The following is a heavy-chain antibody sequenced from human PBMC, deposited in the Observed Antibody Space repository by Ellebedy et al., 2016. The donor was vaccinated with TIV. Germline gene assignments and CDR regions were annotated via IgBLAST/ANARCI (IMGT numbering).Heavy chain of an antibody. CDR1: GFNFRSYW. CDR2: IYQDGTMK. V-gene: IGHV3-7*01. Sequence: PGGSLRLSCAASGFNFRSYWMAWVRQAPGKGLEWVANIYQDGTMKYSLDSVRGRFVISRDNAKNSLYLQMNSLRTEDTAVYYCARRGSYGDYAVQINNWFDRWGQGTLVIVSS. D-gene: IGHD4-17*01. CDR3: ARRGSYGDYAVQINNWFDR. J-gene: IGHJ5*02.